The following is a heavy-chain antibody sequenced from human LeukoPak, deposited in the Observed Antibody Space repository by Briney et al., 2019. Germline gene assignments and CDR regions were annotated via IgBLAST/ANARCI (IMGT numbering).Heavy chain of an antibody. CDR3: ARGGMITFGGVIVEN. J-gene: IGHJ4*02. D-gene: IGHD3-16*02. Sequence: PSQTLSLTCTASGGSISSGSYYWSWIRQPAGKGLEWIGRIYPSGRTNYNPSLKSRVTISVDTSKNQSSLRLSSVTAADTAVYYCARGGMITFGGVIVENWGQGTLVTVSS. CDR2: IYPSGRT. CDR1: GGSISSGSYY. V-gene: IGHV4-61*02.